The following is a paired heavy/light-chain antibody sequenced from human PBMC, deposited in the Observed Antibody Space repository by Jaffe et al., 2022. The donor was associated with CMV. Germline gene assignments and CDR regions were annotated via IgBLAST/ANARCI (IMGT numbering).Light chain of an antibody. CDR3: QQYNSYSRT. CDR2: KAS. V-gene: IGKV1-5*03. Sequence: DIQVTQSPSSLSASVGDRVTITCRASQTISSWLAWYQQKPGKAPKLLIYKASSLEGGVPSRFSGSGSGTEFTLTISSLQPDDFATYYCQQYNSYSRTFGQGTRVEIK. J-gene: IGKJ1*01. CDR1: QTISSW.
Heavy chain of an antibody. J-gene: IGHJ3*02. CDR2: ISSRGDNI. CDR3: IRYGTFDI. Sequence: QVQLVESGGGLVKPGGSLRLSCAASGFTFSDYYMGWFRQAPGKGLEWVSYISSRGDNIYYADSVKGRFTISRDNAKNSLYLQVDSLRAEDTAVYYCIRYGTFDIWGQGTMVTVSS. V-gene: IGHV3-11*01. CDR1: GFTFSDYY. D-gene: IGHD5-18*01.